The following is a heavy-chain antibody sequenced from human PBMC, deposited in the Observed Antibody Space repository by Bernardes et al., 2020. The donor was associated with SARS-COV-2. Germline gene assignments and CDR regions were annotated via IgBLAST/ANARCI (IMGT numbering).Heavy chain of an antibody. CDR2: IFYSGKI. Sequence: SETLSLTCTVSDGSITGYYWGWIRQPPGKGLEWIGYIFYSGKINYNPSLKSRLTISVDTSQKQFSLKLTTVTAADTAIYYCAGRRPGRLVWDYWGQGTLVTVSS. V-gene: IGHV4-59*12. J-gene: IGHJ4*02. D-gene: IGHD3-16*01. CDR1: DGSITGYY. CDR3: AGRRPGRLVWDY.